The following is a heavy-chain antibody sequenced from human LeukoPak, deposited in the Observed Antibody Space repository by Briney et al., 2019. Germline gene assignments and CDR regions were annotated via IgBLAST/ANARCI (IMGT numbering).Heavy chain of an antibody. CDR1: GGSISSYY. V-gene: IGHV4-59*01. CDR2: IYYSGST. CDR3: ARDGGYFNWFDP. D-gene: IGHD2-15*01. Sequence: SETLSLTCTVSGGSISSYYWSWIRQPPGKGLEWIGYIYYSGSTNYNPSLKSRVTIPVDTSKNQFSLKLSSVTAADTAVYYCARDGGYFNWFDPWGQGTLVTVSS. J-gene: IGHJ5*02.